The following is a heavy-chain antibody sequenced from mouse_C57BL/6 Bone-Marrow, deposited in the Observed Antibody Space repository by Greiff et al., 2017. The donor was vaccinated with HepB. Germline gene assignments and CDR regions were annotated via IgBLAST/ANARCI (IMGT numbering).Heavy chain of an antibody. J-gene: IGHJ2*01. D-gene: IGHD2-4*01. CDR1: GFNIKDDY. CDR2: IDPENGDT. Sequence: VQLQQSGAELVRPGASVKLSCTASGFNIKDDYMHWVKQRPEQGLEWIGWIDPENGDTEYASKFQGKATITADTSSNTAYLQLRSLTSADTAVYYCTSMITDYFDYWDQGTTLTVSS. CDR3: TSMITDYFDY. V-gene: IGHV14-4*01.